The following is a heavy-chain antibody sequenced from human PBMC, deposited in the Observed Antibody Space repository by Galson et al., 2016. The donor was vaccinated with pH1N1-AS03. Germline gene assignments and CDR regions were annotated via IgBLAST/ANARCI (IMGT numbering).Heavy chain of an antibody. CDR3: ARHWGGSGYYFDY. Sequence: ETLSLTCTVSGGSISSYYWSWIRQPPGKGLEWIGYIYYSGSTNYNPSLKSRVTISVDTSKNQFSLKLSSVTAADTAVYYCARHWGGSGYYFDYWGQGTLVTVSS. CDR1: GGSISSYY. V-gene: IGHV4-59*08. J-gene: IGHJ4*02. D-gene: IGHD6-25*01. CDR2: IYYSGST.